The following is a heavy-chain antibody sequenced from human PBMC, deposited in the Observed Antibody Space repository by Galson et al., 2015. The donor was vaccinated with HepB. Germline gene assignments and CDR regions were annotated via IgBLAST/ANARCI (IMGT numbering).Heavy chain of an antibody. Sequence: SVKVSCKASGYTFTSSYMHWVRQAPGQGLEWMGIINPSGGSTSYAQKFQGRVTMTRDTSTSTVYMELSSLRSEDTAVYYCARPRGEHYYYYYGMDVWGQGTTVTVSS. CDR2: INPSGGST. CDR1: GYTFTSSY. V-gene: IGHV1-46*01. CDR3: ARPRGEHYYYYYGMDV. J-gene: IGHJ6*02. D-gene: IGHD2-21*01.